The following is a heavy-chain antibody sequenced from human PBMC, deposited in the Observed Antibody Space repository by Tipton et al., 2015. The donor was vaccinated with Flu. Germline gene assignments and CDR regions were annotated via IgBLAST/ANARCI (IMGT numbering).Heavy chain of an antibody. J-gene: IGHJ6*02. D-gene: IGHD2-15*01. V-gene: IGHV3-53*01. CDR3: ARGVAPPNGMDV. CDR1: GFTVSSNY. Sequence: LSLTCAASGFTVSSNYMSWVRQAPGKGLEWVSVIYSGGSTYYADSVKGRFTISRDNSKNTLYLQMNSLRAEDTAVYYCARGVAPPNGMDVWGQGTTVTVSS. CDR2: IYSGGST.